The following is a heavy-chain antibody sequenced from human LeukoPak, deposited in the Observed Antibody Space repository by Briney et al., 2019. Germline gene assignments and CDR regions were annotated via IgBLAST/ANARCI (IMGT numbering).Heavy chain of an antibody. V-gene: IGHV3-48*03. CDR2: ITKGGATV. Sequence: PGGPLRLSCAPSGFTLSNYEMNWVRLTPGKGLEWISYITKGGATVLYAESVKGRFTISRDNANSPLYLQMNSLRAEDTAVYFCARLSVSITRRFDLWGQGTLVTVSS. CDR3: ARLSVSITRRFDL. J-gene: IGHJ5*02. CDR1: GFTLSNYE. D-gene: IGHD3-3*01.